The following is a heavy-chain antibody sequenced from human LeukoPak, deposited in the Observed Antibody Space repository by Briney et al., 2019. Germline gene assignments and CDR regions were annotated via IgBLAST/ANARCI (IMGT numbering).Heavy chain of an antibody. CDR1: GGSISSYY. Sequence: SETLSLTCTVSGGSISSYYWSWIRQHPGKGLEWIGYIYYSGSTYYNPSLKSRVTISVDTSKNQFSLKLSSVTAADTAVYYCARVGAAANPDYYFDYWGQGTLVTVSS. CDR2: IYYSGST. D-gene: IGHD2-15*01. V-gene: IGHV4-59*06. CDR3: ARVGAAANPDYYFDY. J-gene: IGHJ4*02.